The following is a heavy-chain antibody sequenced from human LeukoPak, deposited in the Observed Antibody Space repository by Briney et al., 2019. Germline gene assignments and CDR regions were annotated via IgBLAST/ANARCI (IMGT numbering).Heavy chain of an antibody. CDR3: ARDRERYHFWSGRPNWFDP. J-gene: IGHJ5*02. CDR1: GYTFTGYY. CDR2: INPNSGST. Sequence: GASVKVSCKASGYTFTGYYMHWVRQAPGQGLEWMGWINPNSGSTNYAQKVQARVTMTRDTSISTAYMELSRLRSDDTAVDYCARDRERYHFWSGRPNWFDPWGQGTLVTVSS. D-gene: IGHD3-3*01. V-gene: IGHV1-2*02.